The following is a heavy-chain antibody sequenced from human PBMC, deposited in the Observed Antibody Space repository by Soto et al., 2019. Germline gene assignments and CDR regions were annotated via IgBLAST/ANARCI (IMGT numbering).Heavy chain of an antibody. CDR1: GYTFTSYG. V-gene: IGHV1-18*01. CDR2: ISAYNGNT. D-gene: IGHD3-3*01. CDR3: ARVGVLRFSHSSTAFDP. J-gene: IGHJ5*02. Sequence: QVQLVQSGAEVKKPGASVKVSCKASGYTFTSYGISWVRQAPGQGLEWMGWISAYNGNTNYAQKLQGRVTMTTDTATSTAYMELRSLRSDDTAVYYCARVGVLRFSHSSTAFDPWGQGTLVTVSS.